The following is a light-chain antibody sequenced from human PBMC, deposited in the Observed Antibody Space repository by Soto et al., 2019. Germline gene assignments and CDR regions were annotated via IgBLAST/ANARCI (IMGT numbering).Light chain of an antibody. CDR2: DAS. V-gene: IGKV3-15*01. Sequence: EIVMTQSPATLSVSPGEIATLSCRASRSVTSKLAWYQQRPGQAPRLLIYDASTRATGVPARFSGSGSGTEFTLTISSLQSEDFAVYYCQQYANWPPLSFGAGTKVVIK. J-gene: IGKJ4*01. CDR1: RSVTSK. CDR3: QQYANWPPLS.